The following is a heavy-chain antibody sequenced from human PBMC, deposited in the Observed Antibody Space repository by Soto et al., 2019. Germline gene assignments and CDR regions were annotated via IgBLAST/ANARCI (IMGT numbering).Heavy chain of an antibody. Sequence: SETLSLTCTVSGGSISSGDYYWSWIRQPPGKGLEWIGYIYYSGSTYYNPSLKSRVTISVDTSKNQFSLQLNSVTPEDTAVYYCARGYYDSPLWFDPWGQGTLVTVSS. CDR1: GGSISSGDYY. CDR2: IYYSGST. J-gene: IGHJ5*02. CDR3: ARGYYDSPLWFDP. V-gene: IGHV4-30-4*01. D-gene: IGHD3-22*01.